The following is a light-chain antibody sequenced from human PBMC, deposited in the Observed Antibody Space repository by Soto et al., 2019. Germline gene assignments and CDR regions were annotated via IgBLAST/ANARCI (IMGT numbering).Light chain of an antibody. J-gene: IGLJ3*02. CDR3: SSYTSSSTLV. CDR1: SSDVGGYNY. CDR2: DVN. Sequence: QSVLTQPASVSGSPGQSITISCSGTSSDVGGYNYVSWYQRHPGKAPKLMIYDVNNRPSGVSNRFSGSKSGNTASLTISGLQAEDEADYYCSSYTSSSTLVFGGGTKVTVL. V-gene: IGLV2-14*03.